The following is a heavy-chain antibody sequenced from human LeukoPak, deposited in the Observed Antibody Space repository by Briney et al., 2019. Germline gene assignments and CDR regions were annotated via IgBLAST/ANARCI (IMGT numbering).Heavy chain of an antibody. CDR1: GYTFTGYY. CDR3: ARGGSGSGREWDYYYYMDV. J-gene: IGHJ6*03. Sequence: GASVKVSCKASGYTFTGYYMHWVRQAPGQGLEWMGWINPNSGGTNYAQEFQGRVTMTRDTSISTAYMELSRLRSDDTAVYYCARGGSGSGREWDYYYYMDVWGKGTTVTVSS. V-gene: IGHV1-2*02. D-gene: IGHD3-10*01. CDR2: INPNSGGT.